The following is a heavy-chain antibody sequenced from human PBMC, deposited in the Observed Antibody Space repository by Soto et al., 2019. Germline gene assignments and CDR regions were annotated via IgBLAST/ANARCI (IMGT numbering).Heavy chain of an antibody. V-gene: IGHV3-48*01. D-gene: IGHD2-2*01. CDR3: ARDCPGSSTTCYGNEWFDS. J-gene: IGHJ5*01. CDR1: GLTFSSYS. CDR2: ISSSRRTI. Sequence: EVQLVESGGGLVQPGGSLRLSCAASGLTFSSYSMNWVRQAPGKGLEWVSYISSSRRTIYYADSVKGRFTISRDNAKNSLYLQMNCLRAEDTAVYYCARDCPGSSTTCYGNEWFDSWGQGPLVTVSS.